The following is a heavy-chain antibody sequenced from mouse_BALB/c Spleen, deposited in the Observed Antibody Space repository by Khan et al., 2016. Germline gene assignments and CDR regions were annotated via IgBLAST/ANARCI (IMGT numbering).Heavy chain of an antibody. Sequence: EVKLLESGPGLVKPSQSLSLTCTVTGYSITSGYGWNWIRQFPGNKLEWMGYIRYSGSTNYNPSLKSRISITRDTSKNQLFLQLNSVTTEDTATXYCARTARIKYWGQGTTLTVSS. CDR1: GYSITSGYG. V-gene: IGHV3-2*02. CDR3: ARTARIKY. J-gene: IGHJ2*01. D-gene: IGHD1-2*01. CDR2: IRYSGST.